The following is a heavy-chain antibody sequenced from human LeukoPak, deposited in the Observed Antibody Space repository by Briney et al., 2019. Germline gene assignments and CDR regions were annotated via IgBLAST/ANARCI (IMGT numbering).Heavy chain of an antibody. CDR1: GFTFDDYA. J-gene: IGHJ5*02. D-gene: IGHD2-15*01. CDR3: AGQVVVVAATDWFDP. V-gene: IGHV3-9*01. CDR2: ISWNSGSI. Sequence: GGSLRLSCAASGFTFDDYAMHWVRQAPGKGLEWVSGISWNSGSIGYADSVKGRFTISRDNAKNSLYLQMNSLRAEDTALYYCAGQVVVVAATDWFDPRGEGTLVTVSS.